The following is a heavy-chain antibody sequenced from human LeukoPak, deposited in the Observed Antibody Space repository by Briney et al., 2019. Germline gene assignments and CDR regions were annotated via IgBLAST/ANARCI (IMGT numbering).Heavy chain of an antibody. CDR3: ARDSQEWLRSYYFDY. D-gene: IGHD5-12*01. J-gene: IGHJ4*02. V-gene: IGHV3-11*01. CDR1: GFTFSDYY. CDR2: ISSSGSTI. Sequence: GGSLRLSCAASGFTFSDYYMSWIRQAPGKGLEWVSYISSSGSTIYYADSVKGRFTISRDNAKNSLYLQMNSLRAEDTAVYYCARDSQEWLRSYYFDYWGQGTLVTVSS.